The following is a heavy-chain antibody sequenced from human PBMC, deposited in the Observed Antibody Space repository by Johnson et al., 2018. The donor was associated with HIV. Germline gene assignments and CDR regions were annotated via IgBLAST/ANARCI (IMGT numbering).Heavy chain of an antibody. CDR2: ISYDGSNK. CDR1: GFTFSSYA. D-gene: IGHD1-1*01. V-gene: IGHV3-30-3*01. Sequence: QVQLVESGGGVVQPGRSLRLSCAASGFTFSSYAMHWVRQAPGKGLEWVAVISYDGSNKYYADSVKGRFTISRDNSKNTLYLQMNSLRAEDTAVYYCAREGTLGAFDIGGQGTMVTVSS. J-gene: IGHJ3*02. CDR3: AREGTLGAFDI.